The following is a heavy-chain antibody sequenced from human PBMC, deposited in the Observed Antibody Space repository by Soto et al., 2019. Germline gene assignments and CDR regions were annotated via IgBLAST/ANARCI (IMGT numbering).Heavy chain of an antibody. V-gene: IGHV4-4*02. J-gene: IGHJ4*02. D-gene: IGHD6-13*01. Sequence: SETLALTCAVSGGAISSSKWWSWVRQPPGKGLEWIGEIYQSGSTNYNPSLESRVRMSVDKSRNQFSLKLTSVSAADTAVYYCARPLKPEIAAAGQRGFDYWGQGTLVTVSS. CDR2: IYQSGST. CDR1: GGAISSSKW. CDR3: ARPLKPEIAAAGQRGFDY.